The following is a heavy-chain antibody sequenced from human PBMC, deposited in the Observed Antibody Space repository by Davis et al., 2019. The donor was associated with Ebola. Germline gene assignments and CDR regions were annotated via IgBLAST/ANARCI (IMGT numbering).Heavy chain of an antibody. J-gene: IGHJ6*02. Sequence: PGGSLRLSCAASGFTFSNYGIHWVRQAPGKGLEWVAVISYDGSNKYYADSVKGRFTISRDNSKNTLYLQMNSLRAEDTAVYYCARVGRPQGYYYYGMDVWGQGTTVTVSS. CDR3: ARVGRPQGYYYYGMDV. CDR2: ISYDGSNK. CDR1: GFTFSNYG. V-gene: IGHV3-30*19.